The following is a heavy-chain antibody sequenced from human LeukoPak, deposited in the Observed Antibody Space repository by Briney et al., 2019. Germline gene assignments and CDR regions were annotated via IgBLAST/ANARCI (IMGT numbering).Heavy chain of an antibody. CDR3: ARGSWFDP. Sequence: SETLSLTCVVYGGSFSGYYWSWIRQPPGKGLEWIGEINHSGSTNYNPSLKSRVTISLDTSKNQFSLKLSSVTAADTAVYYCARGSWFDPWGQGTLVTVSS. CDR1: GGSFSGYY. CDR2: INHSGST. V-gene: IGHV4-34*01. J-gene: IGHJ5*02.